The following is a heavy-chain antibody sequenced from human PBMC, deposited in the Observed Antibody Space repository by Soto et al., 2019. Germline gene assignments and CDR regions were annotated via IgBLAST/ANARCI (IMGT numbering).Heavy chain of an antibody. Sequence: QVQLVESGGGVVQPGRSLRLSCAASGFDFSTYGMHWVRQAPGKGPEWVAVIWYDGSNKYYADSVRGRFIISRDNSKSALLLQLNSLRTEDTAGYYCARAVGPFDYWGQGSLVTVSS. CDR1: GFDFSTYG. CDR3: ARAVGPFDY. J-gene: IGHJ4*02. D-gene: IGHD1-26*01. V-gene: IGHV3-33*01. CDR2: IWYDGSNK.